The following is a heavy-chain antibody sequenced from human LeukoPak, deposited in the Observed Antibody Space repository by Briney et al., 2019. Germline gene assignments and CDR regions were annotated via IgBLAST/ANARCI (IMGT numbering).Heavy chain of an antibody. V-gene: IGHV4-34*01. D-gene: IGHD6-13*01. CDR2: INHSGST. CDR3: ARAAAIAAAFDY. J-gene: IGHJ4*02. CDR1: GGFFSGYY. Sequence: SETLSLTCAVYGGFFSGYYWSWIRQPPGKGLEWIGEINHSGSTNYNPSLKSRVTISVDTSKNQFYLKLSSVTAADTAVYYCARAAAIAAAFDYWGQGTLVTVSS.